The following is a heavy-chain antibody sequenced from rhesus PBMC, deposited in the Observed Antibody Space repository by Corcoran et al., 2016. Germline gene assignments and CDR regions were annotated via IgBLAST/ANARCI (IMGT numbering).Heavy chain of an antibody. J-gene: IGHJ4*01. CDR2: IYGSGGST. CDR3: ARLDTVATTTGYFDY. Sequence: QVQLQESGPGLVKPSENLSLTCAVSGGSISGYYWSWFRQPPGKGLEWIGRIYGSGGSTDYNPSLKSRVTISTDTSKNQFSLKLSSVTAADTAVYYCARLDTVATTTGYFDYWGQGVLVTVSS. CDR1: GGSISGYY. D-gene: IGHD4-29*01. V-gene: IGHV4-160*01.